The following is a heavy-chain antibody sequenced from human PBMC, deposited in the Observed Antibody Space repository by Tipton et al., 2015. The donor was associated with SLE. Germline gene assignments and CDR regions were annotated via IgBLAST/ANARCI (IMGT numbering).Heavy chain of an antibody. CDR1: GFTVSRGY. CDR2: ISGSGSST. CDR3: AHRGTSSGYYYYFDY. J-gene: IGHJ4*02. Sequence: SLRLSCAASGFTVSRGYMSWVRQAPGKGLEWVSGISGSGSSTYYADSLKGRFTISRDNSKNTLYLQMNSLRAEDTAVYYCAHRGTSSGYYYYFDYWGQGTLVTVSS. D-gene: IGHD3-22*01. V-gene: IGHV3-23*01.